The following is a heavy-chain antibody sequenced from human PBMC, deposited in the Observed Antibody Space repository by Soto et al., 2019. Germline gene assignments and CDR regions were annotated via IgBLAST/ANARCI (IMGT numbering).Heavy chain of an antibody. CDR2: ISVYNGNK. D-gene: IGHD3-10*01. Sequence: QLLQSGGEVKEPGASVQVSCKASGYTFNNYGITWVRQAPGQGLEWLGWISVYNGNKNYAKKVQGRVSMTGDTSTSTAHMELRSPQSDDTAVYFCARVAITLIRGLKVDFYSMDVWGEGPTVTVSS. V-gene: IGHV1-18*01. CDR1: GYTFNNYG. J-gene: IGHJ6*04. CDR3: ARVAITLIRGLKVDFYSMDV.